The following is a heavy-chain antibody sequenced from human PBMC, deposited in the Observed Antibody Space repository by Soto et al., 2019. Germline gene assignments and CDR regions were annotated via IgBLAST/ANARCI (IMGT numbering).Heavy chain of an antibody. J-gene: IGHJ4*02. CDR3: AKEQLERRFGFDY. V-gene: IGHV3-23*01. CDR1: GFTFGNYA. CDR2: LDGSGSDT. Sequence: HPGGSLRLSSAASGFTFGNYAMTWVRQAPGKGLEWVSGLDGSGSDTYYADSVKGRFTISRDNSKNTLDLQMNSLRAEDTAIYYCAKEQLERRFGFDYWGQGALVTVS. D-gene: IGHD1-1*01.